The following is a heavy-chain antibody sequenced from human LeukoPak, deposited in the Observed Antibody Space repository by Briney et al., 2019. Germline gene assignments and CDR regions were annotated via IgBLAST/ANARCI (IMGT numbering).Heavy chain of an antibody. V-gene: IGHV3-74*01. CDR2: INSDGSST. CDR3: ARDRLALMDY. D-gene: IGHD3-9*01. Sequence: PAGGSLRRSCAASGFTFSTYWMHWVRQAPGKGLVWVSRINSDGSSTTYPDSVKGRFTISRDNAKNTLFLQMNSLRAEDMAAYYCARDRLALMDYWGQGTVVT. CDR1: GFTFSTYW. J-gene: IGHJ4*02.